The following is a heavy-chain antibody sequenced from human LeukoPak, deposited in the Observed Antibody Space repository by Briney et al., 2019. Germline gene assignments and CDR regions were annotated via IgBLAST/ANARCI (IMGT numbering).Heavy chain of an antibody. CDR3: ARGTSPDWPTLHY. Sequence: SETLSLTCAVPGDSISSSTDYWGWTRHPPGKGLQSLASFYPGGSTYYNTSLKRRVTLSVDTSNNQLSLKLTSVTDADTAVYYCARGTSPDWPTLHYWGEGTLVTVSS. J-gene: IGHJ4*02. V-gene: IGHV4-39*01. CDR1: GDSISSSTDY. D-gene: IGHD3/OR15-3a*01. CDR2: FYPGGST.